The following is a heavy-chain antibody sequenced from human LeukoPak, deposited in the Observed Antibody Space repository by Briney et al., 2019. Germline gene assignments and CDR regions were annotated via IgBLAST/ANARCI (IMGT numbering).Heavy chain of an antibody. Sequence: GGSLRLSCAASGFTFSSYSMNWVRQAPGKGLEWVSSISSSSSYIYYADSVKGRFTISRDNAKNSLYLQMNSLKTEDTAVYYCTTDYFPYYYDSSGYYPGEYWGQGTLVTVSS. CDR1: GFTFSSYS. J-gene: IGHJ4*02. D-gene: IGHD3-22*01. V-gene: IGHV3-21*03. CDR2: ISSSSSYI. CDR3: TTDYFPYYYDSSGYYPGEY.